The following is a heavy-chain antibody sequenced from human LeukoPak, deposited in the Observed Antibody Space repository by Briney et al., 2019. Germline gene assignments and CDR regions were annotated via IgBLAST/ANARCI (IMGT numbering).Heavy chain of an antibody. D-gene: IGHD2-15*01. CDR1: GYTFTGYY. Sequence: GASVKVSCKASGYTFTGYYMHWVRQAPGQGLEWMGWINPNSGGTNYAQKFQGRVTMTRDTSISTAYMELSRLRSDDTAVYYCASAVVAATSDAFDIWGQGTMVTVSS. J-gene: IGHJ3*02. CDR2: INPNSGGT. CDR3: ASAVVAATSDAFDI. V-gene: IGHV1-2*02.